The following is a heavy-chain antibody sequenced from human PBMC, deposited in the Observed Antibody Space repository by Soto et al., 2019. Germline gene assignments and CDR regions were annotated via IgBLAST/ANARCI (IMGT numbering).Heavy chain of an antibody. J-gene: IGHJ5*02. V-gene: IGHV1-8*02. CDR3: ARGMSDGFGEVS. CDR1: GYTFTNDD. CDR2: MSPNSGNT. D-gene: IGHD3-10*01. Sequence: QVQLVQSGAEVKKPGASVKVSCKTSGYTFTNDDINWVRQAAGQGLEWIGWMSPNSGNTGYAQKFQGRVTLTRDTSISTAYMVLSSLRSEDTAVYYCARGMSDGFGEVSWGQGTLVTVSS.